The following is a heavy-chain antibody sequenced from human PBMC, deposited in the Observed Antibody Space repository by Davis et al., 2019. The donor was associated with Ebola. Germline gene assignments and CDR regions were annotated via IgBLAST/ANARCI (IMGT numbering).Heavy chain of an antibody. CDR1: GGTFSSYA. D-gene: IGHD6-19*01. Sequence: SVKVSCKASGGTFSSYAISWVRQAPGQGLEWMGRIIPILGIANYAQKFQGRVTITADKSTSTAYMELSSLRSEDTAVYYCAREQWLTFFDYWGQGTLVTVSS. V-gene: IGHV1-69*04. J-gene: IGHJ4*02. CDR3: AREQWLTFFDY. CDR2: IIPILGIA.